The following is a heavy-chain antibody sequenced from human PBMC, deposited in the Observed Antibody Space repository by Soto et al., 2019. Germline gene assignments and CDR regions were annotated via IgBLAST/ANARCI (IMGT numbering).Heavy chain of an antibody. CDR2: IYYSGST. Sequence: QVQLQESGPGLVKPSQTLSLTCTVSGGSISSGDYYWSWIRQPPGKGLEWIGYIYYSGSTYYNPSLKSRVTLSADTSKNQFSRKLSAVTAADPAVDYCARTTVDGYFDLWGRGTLVTVSS. V-gene: IGHV4-30-4*01. J-gene: IGHJ2*01. CDR3: ARTTVDGYFDL. CDR1: GGSISSGDYY. D-gene: IGHD4-17*01.